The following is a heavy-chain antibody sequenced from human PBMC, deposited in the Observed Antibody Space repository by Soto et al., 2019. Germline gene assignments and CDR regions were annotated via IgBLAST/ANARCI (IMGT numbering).Heavy chain of an antibody. J-gene: IGHJ4*02. CDR3: ARQEWELPHFDY. Sequence: QVQLQESGPGLVKPSETLSLTCNVSGGSISSYYWSWIRQPPGKGLECIGYVYYSGSTNYNPSLRSRVTISVDTSKNQFSLKLSSVTAADTAVYYCARQEWELPHFDYWGQGTLVTVSS. V-gene: IGHV4-59*08. CDR1: GGSISSYY. CDR2: VYYSGST. D-gene: IGHD1-26*01.